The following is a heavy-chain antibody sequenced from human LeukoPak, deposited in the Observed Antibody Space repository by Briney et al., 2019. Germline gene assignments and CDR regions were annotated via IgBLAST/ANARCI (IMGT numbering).Heavy chain of an antibody. D-gene: IGHD2-21*01. Sequence: SQTLSLTCTVSGGSISSGNYYWSWIRQPAGKGLEWIGRMYSSGRTNYNPSLKSRVTISVDTSKNQFSLKLSSVTAADTAVYYCARGTVGRTYCGGDCYSPIDYWGQGSLVTVSS. CDR3: ARGTVGRTYCGGDCYSPIDY. CDR2: MYSSGRT. CDR1: GGSISSGNYY. V-gene: IGHV4-61*02. J-gene: IGHJ4*02.